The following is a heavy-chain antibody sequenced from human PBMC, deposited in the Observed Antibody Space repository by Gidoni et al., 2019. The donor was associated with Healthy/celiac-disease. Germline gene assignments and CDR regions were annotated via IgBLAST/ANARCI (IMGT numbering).Heavy chain of an antibody. Sequence: EVQLVESGGGLVQPGGSLRLSCAASGFTFSSYWMHWVRQAPGKGLVWVSRINSDGSSTSYADSVKGRFTISRDNAKNTLYLQMNSLRAEDTAVYYCARVGSSSAYYYYYYGMDVWGQGTTVTVSS. V-gene: IGHV3-74*01. CDR2: INSDGSST. CDR3: ARVGSSSAYYYYYYGMDV. CDR1: GFTFSSYW. D-gene: IGHD6-6*01. J-gene: IGHJ6*02.